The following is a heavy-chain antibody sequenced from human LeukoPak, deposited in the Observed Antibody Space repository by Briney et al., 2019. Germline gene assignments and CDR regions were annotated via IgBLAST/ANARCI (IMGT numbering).Heavy chain of an antibody. D-gene: IGHD3-22*01. CDR1: GYXLTELS. CDR2: LDPEDGET. J-gene: IGHJ4*02. Sequence: ASVKVSCKVSGYXLTELSIHWVRQAPGKGLEWMGGLDPEDGETIYAQKFQGRVTMTEDTYTDTAYMELSSLRSEDTAVYYCAIALYYYDSSGYYLDYWGQGTLVTVSS. V-gene: IGHV1-24*01. CDR3: AIALYYYDSSGYYLDY.